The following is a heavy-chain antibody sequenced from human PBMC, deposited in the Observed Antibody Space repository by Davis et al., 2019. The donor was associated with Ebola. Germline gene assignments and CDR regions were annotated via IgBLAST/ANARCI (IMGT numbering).Heavy chain of an antibody. D-gene: IGHD3-3*01. CDR2: IIPIFGTA. J-gene: IGHJ6*03. Sequence: SVKVSCKASGGTFSSYAISWVRQAPGQGLEWMGGIIPIFGTANYAQKFQGRVTITADESTSTAYMELSSLRSEDTAVYYRARYDFWSGYNNYYYMDVWGKGTTVTVSS. V-gene: IGHV1-69*13. CDR1: GGTFSSYA. CDR3: ARYDFWSGYNNYYYMDV.